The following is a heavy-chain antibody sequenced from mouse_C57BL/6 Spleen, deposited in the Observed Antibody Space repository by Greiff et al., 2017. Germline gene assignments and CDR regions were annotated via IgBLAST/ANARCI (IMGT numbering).Heavy chain of an antibody. J-gene: IGHJ2*01. D-gene: IGHD1-1*01. CDR1: GYTFTSYW. V-gene: IGHV1-61*01. CDR2: IYPSDSET. CDR3: ARAVTTVVAFYYFDC. Sequence: QVQLQQPGAELVRPGSSVKLSCKASGYTFTSYWMDWVKQRPGQGLEWIGNIYPSDSETHYNQKFKDKATLTVDKSSSTAYMQLSSLTSEDSAVYYCARAVTTVVAFYYFDCWGQGTTLTVSS.